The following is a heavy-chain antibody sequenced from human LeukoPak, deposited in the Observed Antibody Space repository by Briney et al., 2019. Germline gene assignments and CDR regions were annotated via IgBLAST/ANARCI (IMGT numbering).Heavy chain of an antibody. CDR2: ISNDGSNK. J-gene: IGHJ4*02. D-gene: IGHD2-8*01. V-gene: IGHV3-30*18. Sequence: GGSLRLSCAASGYTFSTYGMHWVRQAPGKGLVWVAFISNDGSNKYYADSVKGRFTISRDNSKDTLYLQMNSLRAEDTAVYYCAKVGGYYMLDPFDYWGQGTLVTVSS. CDR1: GYTFSTYG. CDR3: AKVGGYYMLDPFDY.